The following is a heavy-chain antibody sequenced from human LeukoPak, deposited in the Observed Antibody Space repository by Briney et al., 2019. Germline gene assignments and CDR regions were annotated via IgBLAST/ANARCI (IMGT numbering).Heavy chain of an antibody. D-gene: IGHD3-22*01. CDR3: ARSPNSFDSSGCSGCPLEY. V-gene: IGHV3-48*03. CDR2: IGSRDSTI. J-gene: IGHJ4*02. Sequence: PRGSLRLSCAASGFTLSSYEMTWVRQAPGKGLEWVSSIGSRDSTIYHADSVKGRFTISRDNAKNSLYLQMNSLRVEDTPVYFCARSPNSFDSSGCSGCPLEYWGQGTLVTVSS. CDR1: GFTLSSYE.